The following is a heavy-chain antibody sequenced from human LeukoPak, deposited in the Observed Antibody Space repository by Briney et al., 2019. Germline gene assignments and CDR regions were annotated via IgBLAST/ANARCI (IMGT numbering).Heavy chain of an antibody. V-gene: IGHV3-30*18. J-gene: IGHJ4*02. CDR1: GFTFSSYG. Sequence: GRSLRLSCAASGFTFSSYGMHWVRQAPGKGLEWVAVISYDGSNKYYADSVKGRFTISRDNSKNALYLQMNSLKAEDTAVYYCAKVSERLATVSNFDYWGQGTLVTVSS. CDR2: ISYDGSNK. CDR3: AKVSERLATVSNFDY. D-gene: IGHD6-19*01.